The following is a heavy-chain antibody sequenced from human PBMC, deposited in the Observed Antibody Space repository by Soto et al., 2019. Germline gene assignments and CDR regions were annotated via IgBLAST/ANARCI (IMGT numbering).Heavy chain of an antibody. V-gene: IGHV4-39*01. J-gene: IGHJ4*02. D-gene: IGHD4-17*01. CDR1: GGSISSSSYY. CDR2: IYYSGST. CDR3: ASHGDYVDYFDY. Sequence: SETLSLTCTASGGSISSSSYYWGWIRQPPGKGLEWIGSIYYSGSTYYNPSLKSRVTISVDTSKNQFSLKLSSVTAADTAVYYCASHGDYVDYFDYWGQGTLVTVSS.